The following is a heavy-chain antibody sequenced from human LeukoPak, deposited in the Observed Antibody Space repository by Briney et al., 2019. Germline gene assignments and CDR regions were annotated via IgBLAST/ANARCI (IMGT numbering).Heavy chain of an antibody. V-gene: IGHV4-31*03. Sequence: SETLSLTCTVSGGSISSGGYYWSWIRQHPGKGLEWIGYIYYSGSTYYNPSLKSRITISVDTSKNQFSLKLSSVTAADTAVYYCARTVYPDYYDSSGYYFFDYWGQGTLVTVSS. D-gene: IGHD3-22*01. J-gene: IGHJ4*02. CDR1: GGSISSGGYY. CDR2: IYYSGST. CDR3: ARTVYPDYYDSSGYYFFDY.